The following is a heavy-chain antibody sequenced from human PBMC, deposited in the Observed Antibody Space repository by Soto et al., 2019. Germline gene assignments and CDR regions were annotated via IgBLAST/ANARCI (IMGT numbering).Heavy chain of an antibody. V-gene: IGHV4-4*02. CDR1: GGSISSSNW. J-gene: IGHJ4*02. D-gene: IGHD4-17*01. Sequence: TSETRSLTCAVSGGSISSSNWWSWVRQPPGKGLEWIGEIYHSGSTNYNPSLKSRVTISVDKSKNQFSLKLSSVTAADTAVYYCARVSEGAYGDYDYWGQGTLVTVSS. CDR2: IYHSGST. CDR3: ARVSEGAYGDYDY.